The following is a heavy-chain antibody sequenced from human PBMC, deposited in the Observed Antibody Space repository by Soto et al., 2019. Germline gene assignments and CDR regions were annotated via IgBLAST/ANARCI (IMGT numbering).Heavy chain of an antibody. Sequence: QVQLVQSGAEVKKPGASVKISCKASGYTFTNYAIHWVRQAPGQRLEWMGWINAGNGDTKYSQKFQGRVTITRDTSETTAYMELSSLRSEDTAVYYCARDRVVVVGATGAFDIWGQGTTVIVSS. V-gene: IGHV1-3*01. D-gene: IGHD2-15*01. J-gene: IGHJ3*02. CDR3: ARDRVVVVGATGAFDI. CDR2: INAGNGDT. CDR1: GYTFTNYA.